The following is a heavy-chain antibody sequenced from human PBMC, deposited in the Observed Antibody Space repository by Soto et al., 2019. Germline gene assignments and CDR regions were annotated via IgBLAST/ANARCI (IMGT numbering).Heavy chain of an antibody. CDR3: ARDRPYDATGLDY. CDR1: GFLFSDYY. V-gene: IGHV3-11*01. D-gene: IGHD2-15*01. J-gene: IGHJ4*02. CDR2: ISVIGSTI. Sequence: GGSLRLSCAASGFLFSDYYMTWIRQAPGKGLEWVAYISVIGSTIYYADSVEGRFTVSRDNANNLVFLQMTSLRADDTAVHYCARDRPYDATGLDYWGQGTVVTVSS.